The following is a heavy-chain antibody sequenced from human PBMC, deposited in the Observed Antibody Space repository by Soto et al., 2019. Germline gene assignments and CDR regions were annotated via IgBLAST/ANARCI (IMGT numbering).Heavy chain of an antibody. J-gene: IGHJ5*02. Sequence: ASVKVSCKASGGTFSSYAISWVRQAPGQGLEWMGGIIPILGIANYAQKFQGRVTITADKSTSTAYMELSSLRSEDTAVYYCARGGRTYYYDSSGQYNWFDPWGQGTLVTVSS. V-gene: IGHV1-69*10. CDR3: ARGGRTYYYDSSGQYNWFDP. CDR1: GGTFSSYA. CDR2: IIPILGIA. D-gene: IGHD3-22*01.